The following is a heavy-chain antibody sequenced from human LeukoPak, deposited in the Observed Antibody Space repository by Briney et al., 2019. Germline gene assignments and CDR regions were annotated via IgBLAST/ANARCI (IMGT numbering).Heavy chain of an antibody. CDR1: GGTFTSYD. J-gene: IGHJ5*02. D-gene: IGHD3-10*01. V-gene: IGHV1-46*01. Sequence: GASVKVSCKASGGTFTSYDMHWVRQAPGQGLEWMGIINSSGGSTSYAQKFPGRITMTRDMSTSTFYMELSSLRSEDTAVYYCARGHGSGSANYFDPWGQGTLVTVSS. CDR2: INSSGGST. CDR3: ARGHGSGSANYFDP.